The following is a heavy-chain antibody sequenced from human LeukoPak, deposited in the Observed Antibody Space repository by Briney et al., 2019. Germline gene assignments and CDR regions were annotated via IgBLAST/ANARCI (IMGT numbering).Heavy chain of an antibody. Sequence: GASVKVSCKASGGTFSTYAISWVRQAPGQGLEWIGWINPNSGGTNYAQKFQGRVTMTRDTSISTAYMELSRLRSDDTAVYYCASFRVWFGESFDYWGQGTLVTVSS. V-gene: IGHV1-2*02. D-gene: IGHD3-10*01. CDR2: INPNSGGT. J-gene: IGHJ4*02. CDR3: ASFRVWFGESFDY. CDR1: GGTFSTYA.